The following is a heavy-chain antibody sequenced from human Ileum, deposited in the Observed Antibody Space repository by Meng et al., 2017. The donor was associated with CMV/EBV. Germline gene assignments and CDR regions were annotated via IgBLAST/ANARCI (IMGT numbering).Heavy chain of an antibody. CDR3: AREIIMAARAFGY. Sequence: QGHVDQYGDDGKKPECLVKVSCKASGYSFTDDYMHWVRQAPGKGLEWMGWIKPHSGDTKYEKKFQGRVTMTSDTSISTVYMELTRLTPDDTAIYYCAREIIMAARAFGYWGQGTLVTVSS. CDR1: GYSFTDDY. D-gene: IGHD5-12*01. CDR2: IKPHSGDT. V-gene: IGHV1-2*02. J-gene: IGHJ4*02.